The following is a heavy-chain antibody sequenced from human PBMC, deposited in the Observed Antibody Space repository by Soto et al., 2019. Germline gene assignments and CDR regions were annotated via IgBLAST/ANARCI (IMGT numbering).Heavy chain of an antibody. CDR2: IYYSGST. D-gene: IGHD6-13*01. CDR1: GGSISSYY. CDR3: ARRTSLHSSQTYYFDY. Sequence: SETLSLTCTVSGGSISSYYWSWIRQPPGKGLEWIGYIYYSGSTNYNPSLKSRVTISVDTSKNQFSLKLSSVTAADTAVYYCARRTSLHSSQTYYFDYWGQGTLVTVSS. V-gene: IGHV4-59*08. J-gene: IGHJ4*02.